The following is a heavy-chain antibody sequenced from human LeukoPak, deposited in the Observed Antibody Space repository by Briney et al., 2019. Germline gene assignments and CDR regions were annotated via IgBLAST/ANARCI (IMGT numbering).Heavy chain of an antibody. J-gene: IGHJ4*02. CDR3: ASFAPIGSYSVHYPYYFDY. D-gene: IGHD1-26*01. CDR2: MNPNNGNT. Sequence: ASVKVSCKASGYTFSSYDINWVRQATGQGLEWMGWMNPNNGNTGYAQKFQGRVTMTRDTSISTAYMELSSLRSEDTAVYFCASFAPIGSYSVHYPYYFDYWGQGTLVTVSS. CDR1: GYTFSSYD. V-gene: IGHV1-8*01.